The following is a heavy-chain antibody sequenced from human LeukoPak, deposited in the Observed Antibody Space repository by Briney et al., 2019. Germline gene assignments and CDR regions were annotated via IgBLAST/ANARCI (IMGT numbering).Heavy chain of an antibody. CDR2: ISGSGGST. CDR1: GFTFSCYA. V-gene: IGHV3-23*01. CDR3: AKDDRRATNSFDY. D-gene: IGHD1-26*01. J-gene: IGHJ4*02. Sequence: PGRSLRLSCAASGFTFSCYAMSWVRQAPGKGLAWVSAISGSGGSTYYADSVKGRFTISRDNSKNTLYLQMNSLRAEDTAVYYCAKDDRRATNSFDYWGQGTLVTVSS.